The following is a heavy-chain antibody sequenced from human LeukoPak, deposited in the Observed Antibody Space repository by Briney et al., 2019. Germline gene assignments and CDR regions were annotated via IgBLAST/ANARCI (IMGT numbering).Heavy chain of an antibody. J-gene: IGHJ3*02. CDR1: GDTVSSNSAT. CDR2: TYYRSKWYN. CDR3: ASGSNSLYADAFDI. Sequence: SQTLSLTCAISGDTVSSNSATWNWIRQSPSRGLEWLGRTYYRSKWYNDYTVSLESRITINPDTSKNQFSLQLESVTPEDTAVYYCASGSNSLYADAFDIWGQGTMVTVSS. D-gene: IGHD1-26*01. V-gene: IGHV6-1*01.